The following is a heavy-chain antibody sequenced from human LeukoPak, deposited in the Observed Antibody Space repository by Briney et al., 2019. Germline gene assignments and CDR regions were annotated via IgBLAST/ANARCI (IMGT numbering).Heavy chain of an antibody. CDR3: ARVDSGSACAS. V-gene: IGHV3-64*01. CDR1: GFTFSSSA. CDR2: ISKNGRNT. D-gene: IGHD6-19*01. J-gene: IGHJ1*01. Sequence: GGSLRLSCAASGFTFSSSAMSWVRQAPGKGLEFVSAISKNGRNTYYGNSMKGRFTISRDISKNTLYLQMGSLRPEDMAVYYCARVDSGSACASWGQGILVTVSS.